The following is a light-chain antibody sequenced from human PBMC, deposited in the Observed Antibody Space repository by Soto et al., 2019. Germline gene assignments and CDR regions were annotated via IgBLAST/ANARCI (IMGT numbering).Light chain of an antibody. J-gene: IGKJ1*01. CDR2: GAS. CDR3: QQYVSSSLT. CDR1: QSVSSSY. Sequence: EIVLTQSPGTLSLSPGERATLSCRASQSVSSSYLAWYQQKPGQAHRLLIYGASSRATGIPDRFSGSGSGTDFTLTISRLEPADFAVYYCQQYVSSSLTVGQGTKVDSK. V-gene: IGKV3-20*01.